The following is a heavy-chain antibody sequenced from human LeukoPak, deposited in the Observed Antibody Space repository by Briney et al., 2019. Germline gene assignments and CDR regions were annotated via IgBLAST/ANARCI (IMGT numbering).Heavy chain of an antibody. CDR3: AKGDYYDSDY. J-gene: IGHJ4*02. D-gene: IGHD3-10*01. V-gene: IGHV3-23*01. CDR2: ITSGVGIT. Sequence: GGSLRLSCAASGFTFSHYDMNWVRQAPGKGLEWVSIITSGVGITYYADSVKGRFTISRDNSKNTLYLQMNSLRAEDTAVYYCAKGDYYDSDYWGQGTLVTVSS. CDR1: GFTFSHYD.